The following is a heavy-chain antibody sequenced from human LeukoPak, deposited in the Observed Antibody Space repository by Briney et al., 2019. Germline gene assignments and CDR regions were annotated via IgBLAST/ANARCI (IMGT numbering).Heavy chain of an antibody. CDR3: ARDKGPYYDFWSAPVGY. D-gene: IGHD3-3*01. V-gene: IGHV3-9*01. J-gene: IGHJ4*02. CDR1: GFTFDDYA. Sequence: GGSLRLSCAASGFTFDDYAMHWVRQAPGKGLEWVSGISWNSGSIGYADSVKGRFTISRDNAKNSLYLQMNSLRAEDTAVYYCARDKGPYYDFWSAPVGYWGQGTLVTVSS. CDR2: ISWNSGSI.